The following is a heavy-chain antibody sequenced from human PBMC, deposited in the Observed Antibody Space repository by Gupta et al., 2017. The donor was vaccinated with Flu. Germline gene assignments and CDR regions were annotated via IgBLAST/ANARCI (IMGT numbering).Heavy chain of an antibody. CDR1: ISSGSYY. D-gene: IGHD6-13*01. CDR3: ARLGYSSSWVDS. V-gene: IGHV4-39*01. CDR2: IYYSGST. J-gene: IGHJ4*02. Sequence: ISSGSYYWGWIRQPPEKGLDWIGSIYYSGSTYYNPSLKSRVTISVDISKNQFSLKLNSVAATDTAVYYCARLGYSSSWVDSWGQGTLVTASS.